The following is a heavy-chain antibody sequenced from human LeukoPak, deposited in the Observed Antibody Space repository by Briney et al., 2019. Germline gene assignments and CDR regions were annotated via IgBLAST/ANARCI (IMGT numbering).Heavy chain of an antibody. CDR2: ISYDGSNK. V-gene: IGHV3-30-3*01. CDR1: GFTFSSYA. D-gene: IGHD6-19*01. CDR3: AKVIGAVAGTDYYGMDV. J-gene: IGHJ6*02. Sequence: GGSLRLSCAASGFTFSSYAVHWVRQAPGKGLEWVAVISYDGSNKYYADSVKGRFTISRDNSKNTLYLQMNSLRAEDTAVYYCAKVIGAVAGTDYYGMDVWGQGTTVTVSS.